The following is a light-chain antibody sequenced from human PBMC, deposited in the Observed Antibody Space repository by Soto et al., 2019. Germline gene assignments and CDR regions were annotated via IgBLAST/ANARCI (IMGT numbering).Light chain of an antibody. CDR3: QQSFTAPWT. CDR2: TAS. CDR1: QSISTF. J-gene: IGKJ1*01. Sequence: DIQMTQSPSSLSASVGDRVTITCRASQSISTFLNWYQQKPGNAPNLLIYTASTLHGGVPSRFSGSGSGTDFTLTISSLQPEDFATYYCQQSFTAPWTFGQGTRAEIK. V-gene: IGKV1-39*01.